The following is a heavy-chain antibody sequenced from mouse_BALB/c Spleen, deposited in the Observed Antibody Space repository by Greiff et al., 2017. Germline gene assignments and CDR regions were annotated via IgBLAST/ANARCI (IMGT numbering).Heavy chain of an antibody. CDR3: ARDWAYGNYLYYFDY. Sequence: EVKVVESGGGLVQPGGSLKLSCAASGFTFSSYGMSWVRQTPDKRLELVATINSNGGSTYYPDSVKGRFTISRDNAKNTLYLQMSSLKSEDTAMYYCARDWAYGNYLYYFDYWGQGTTLTVSS. CDR1: GFTFSSYG. V-gene: IGHV5-6-3*01. CDR2: INSNGGST. J-gene: IGHJ2*01. D-gene: IGHD2-10*02.